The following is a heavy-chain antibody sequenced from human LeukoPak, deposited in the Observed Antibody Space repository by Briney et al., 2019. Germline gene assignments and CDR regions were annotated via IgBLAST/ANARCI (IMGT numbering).Heavy chain of an antibody. CDR1: GYTFTGYY. J-gene: IGHJ4*02. CDR3: ARESIAARYFDY. Sequence: ASVKVSCKASGYTFTGYYMHWVRQAPGQGLEWTGRINPNSGGTNYAQKFQGRVTMTRDTSISTAYMELSRLRSDDTAVYYCARESIAARYFDYWGQGTLVTVSS. V-gene: IGHV1-2*06. D-gene: IGHD6-6*01. CDR2: INPNSGGT.